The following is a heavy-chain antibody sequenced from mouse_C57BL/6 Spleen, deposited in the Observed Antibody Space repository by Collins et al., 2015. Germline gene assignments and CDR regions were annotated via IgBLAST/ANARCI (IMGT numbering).Heavy chain of an antibody. J-gene: IGHJ4*01. CDR1: GFSLTSYG. Sequence: QAQLKQSGPGLVQPSQSLPITCTVSGFSLTSYGVHWVRQSPGKGLEWLGVIWSGGSTDYNAAFISRLSISKDNSKSQVFFKMNSLQADDTAIYYCARKGWSYAMDYWGQGTSVTVSS. D-gene: IGHD3-3*01. V-gene: IGHV2-2*01. CDR2: IWSGGST. CDR3: ARKGWSYAMDY.